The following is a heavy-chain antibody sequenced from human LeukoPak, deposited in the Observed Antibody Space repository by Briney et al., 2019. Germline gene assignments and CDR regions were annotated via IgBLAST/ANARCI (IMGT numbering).Heavy chain of an antibody. CDR2: IKTDGSST. J-gene: IGHJ4*02. CDR3: VRGWSGYYAVDY. CDR1: GFTLSSYW. Sequence: PGGSLRLSCAASGFTLSSYWMHWVRQAPGEGLVWVSRIKTDGSSTNYADFVKGRFTISRDNAKNTVYLRMNSLRAEDTAVYYCVRGWSGYYAVDYWGQGTLVTVSS. D-gene: IGHD3-3*01. V-gene: IGHV3-74*01.